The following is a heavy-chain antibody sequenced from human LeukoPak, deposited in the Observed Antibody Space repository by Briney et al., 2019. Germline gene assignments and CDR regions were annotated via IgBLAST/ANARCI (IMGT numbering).Heavy chain of an antibody. Sequence: SETLSLTCAGYGGSFSGYYWSWIRQPPGKGLEWIGEINHSGSTNYNPSLKSRVTISVDTSKNQFSLKLSSVTAADTAVYYCARAPLSGAPYYYYYYMDVWGKGTTVTVSS. CDR2: INHSGST. CDR3: ARAPLSGAPYYYYYYMDV. CDR1: GGSFSGYY. D-gene: IGHD2/OR15-2a*01. V-gene: IGHV4-34*01. J-gene: IGHJ6*03.